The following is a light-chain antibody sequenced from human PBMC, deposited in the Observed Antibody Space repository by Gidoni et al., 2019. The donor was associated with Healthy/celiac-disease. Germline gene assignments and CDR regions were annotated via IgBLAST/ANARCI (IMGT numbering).Light chain of an antibody. CDR2: YDS. CDR3: QVWDSSSDHAV. V-gene: IGLV3-21*04. CDR1: NIGSKS. Sequence: CGGNNIGSKSVHWYQQKPGQAPVLVIYYDSDRPSGIPERFSGSNSGNTATLTISRVEAGDEADYYCQVWDSSSDHAVFGGGTQLTVL. J-gene: IGLJ7*01.